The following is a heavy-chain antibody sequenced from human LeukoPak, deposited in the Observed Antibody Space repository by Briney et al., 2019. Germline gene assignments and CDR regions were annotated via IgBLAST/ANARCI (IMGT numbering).Heavy chain of an antibody. CDR1: GFTFSSYA. V-gene: IGHV3-30-3*01. CDR3: ARDMMGNSGWPHDY. CDR2: ISYDGSNK. Sequence: PGRSLRLSCAASGFTFSSYAMHWVRQAPGKGLEWVAVISYDGSNKYYADSVKGRFTISRDNSKNTLYLQMNSLRAEDTAVYYCARDMMGNSGWPHDYWGPGTLVTVSS. J-gene: IGHJ4*02. D-gene: IGHD6-19*01.